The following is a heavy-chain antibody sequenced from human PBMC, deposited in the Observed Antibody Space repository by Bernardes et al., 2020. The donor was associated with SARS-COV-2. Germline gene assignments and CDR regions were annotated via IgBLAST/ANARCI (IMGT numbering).Heavy chain of an antibody. CDR3: ARDWNHDNIIDF. D-gene: IGHD1-1*01. CDR1: GFSVSSSQ. CDR2: INSGLST. V-gene: IGHV3-66*02. Sequence: GSLRLSCAASGFSVSSSQMNWVCQAPGKGLEWVSLINSGLSTYYADSVKGRLTISRDNSENTLYLQMSSLRVDDTAVYYCARDWNHDNIIDFWGQGTLVTVSS. J-gene: IGHJ4*02.